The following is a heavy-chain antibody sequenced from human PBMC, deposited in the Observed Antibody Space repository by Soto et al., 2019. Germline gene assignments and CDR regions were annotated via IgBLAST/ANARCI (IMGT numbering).Heavy chain of an antibody. J-gene: IGHJ4*02. CDR1: GQSFSGHS. V-gene: IGHV4-34*01. Sequence: QVQLQQWGAGLVKPSETLSLSCAVYGQSFSGHSWAWIRQPPGKGLEWIGAINESGSTYYNPSLKSRVTISTDTSKNQFSLKLSSVSDADTAAYFCARGSGIAALPGELEDVKYDYWGQGTLVNVSS. CDR2: INESGST. D-gene: IGHD1-1*01. CDR3: ARGSGIAALPGELEDVKYDY.